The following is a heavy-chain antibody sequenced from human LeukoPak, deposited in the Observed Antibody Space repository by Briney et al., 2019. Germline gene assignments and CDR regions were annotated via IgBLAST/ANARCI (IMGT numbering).Heavy chain of an antibody. J-gene: IGHJ4*02. V-gene: IGHV3-21*01. CDR2: ISSSSSYI. CDR3: ARDFGKALDY. D-gene: IGHD3-10*01. Sequence: GGSLRLSCAASGFTFSSYSMNWVRQAPGKGLEWVSSISSSSSYIYYADSVKGRFTISRDNAKNSLYLQINSLRAEDTAVYYCARDFGKALDYWGQGTLVTVSS. CDR1: GFTFSSYS.